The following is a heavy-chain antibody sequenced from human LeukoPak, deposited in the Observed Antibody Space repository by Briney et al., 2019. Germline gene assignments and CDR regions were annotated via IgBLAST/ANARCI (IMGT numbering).Heavy chain of an antibody. V-gene: IGHV1-69*04. CDR3: ARDSSLPPYYYYGMDV. CDR1: GGTFSSYA. CDR2: IIPILGIA. J-gene: IGHJ6*02. Sequence: ASVKVSCKASGGTFSSYAISWVRQAPGQGLEWMGRIIPILGIANYAQKFQGGVTITADKSTSTAYMELSSLRSEDTAVYYCARDSSLPPYYYYGMDVWGQGTTVTVSS.